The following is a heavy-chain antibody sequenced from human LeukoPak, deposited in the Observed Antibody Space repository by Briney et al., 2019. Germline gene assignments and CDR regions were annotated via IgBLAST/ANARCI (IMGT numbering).Heavy chain of an antibody. J-gene: IGHJ4*02. CDR1: GGSISSYY. CDR2: IYYSGST. V-gene: IGHV4-59*01. Sequence: SETLSLTCTVSGGSISSYYWSWIRQPPGKGLEWIGYIYYSGSTNYNPSLKSRVTISVNTSKNQFSLKLSSVTAADTAVYYCARLVDYYDSSAVDYWGQGTLVTVSS. D-gene: IGHD3-22*01. CDR3: ARLVDYYDSSAVDY.